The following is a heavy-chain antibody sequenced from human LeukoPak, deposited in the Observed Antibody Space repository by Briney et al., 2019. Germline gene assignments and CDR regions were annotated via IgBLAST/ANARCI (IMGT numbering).Heavy chain of an antibody. V-gene: IGHV3-53*01. Sequence: GGSLRLSCAASGFTVSSNYMSWVRQAPGKGLVWVSVIYSGGSTYYADSVKGRFTISRDNSKNTLYLQMNSLRAEDTAVYYCARDYRGTLDYWGQGTLVTVSS. D-gene: IGHD3-10*01. CDR3: ARDYRGTLDY. CDR2: IYSGGST. J-gene: IGHJ4*02. CDR1: GFTVSSNY.